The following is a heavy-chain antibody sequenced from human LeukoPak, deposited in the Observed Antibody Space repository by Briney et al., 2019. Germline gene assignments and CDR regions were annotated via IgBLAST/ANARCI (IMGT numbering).Heavy chain of an antibody. V-gene: IGHV3-21*01. CDR2: ISSSSSYI. CDR1: GFTFSSYS. Sequence: GGSLRLSCAASGFTFSSYSMNWVRQAPGKGLEWVSSISSSSSYIYYADSLKGRFTISRDNAKNSLYLQMNSLRAEDTAVYYCASAAVGTGDYFDYWGQGTLVTVSS. J-gene: IGHJ4*02. CDR3: ASAAVGTGDYFDY. D-gene: IGHD6-13*01.